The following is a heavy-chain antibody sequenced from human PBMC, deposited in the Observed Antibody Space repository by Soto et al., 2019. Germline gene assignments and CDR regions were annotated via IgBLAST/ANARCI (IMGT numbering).Heavy chain of an antibody. J-gene: IGHJ4*02. Sequence: PSETLSLTCTVSGGSISSSSYYWGWIRQPPGKGLEWIGSIYYSGSTYYNPSLKSRVTISVDTSKNQFSLKLSSVTAADTAVYYCARRDRITMVDSPFRYWGQGTLVTVSS. V-gene: IGHV4-39*01. CDR1: GGSISSSSYY. CDR3: ARRDRITMVDSPFRY. D-gene: IGHD3-10*01. CDR2: IYYSGST.